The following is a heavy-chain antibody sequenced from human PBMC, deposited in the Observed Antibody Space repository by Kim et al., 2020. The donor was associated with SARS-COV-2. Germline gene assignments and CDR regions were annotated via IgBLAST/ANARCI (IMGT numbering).Heavy chain of an antibody. V-gene: IGHV4-39*01. D-gene: IGHD4-17*01. Sequence: YNPSLKSRVTISVDTSKNQFSLKLSSVTAADTAVYYCARHDAYGDYPFDYWGQGTLVTVSS. J-gene: IGHJ4*02. CDR3: ARHDAYGDYPFDY.